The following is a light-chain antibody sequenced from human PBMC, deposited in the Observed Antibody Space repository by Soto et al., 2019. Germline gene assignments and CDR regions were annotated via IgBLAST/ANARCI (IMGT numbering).Light chain of an antibody. CDR1: SSDVGSYNL. Sequence: QSALTQPASVSGSPGQSMTISCTGTSSDVGSYNLVSWYQQHPGKAPKLMIYEGSKRPSGVSNRFSGSKSGNTASLTISGIQAEDEAEYYCCSYAGSSTPVVFGGGTKLTGL. J-gene: IGLJ2*01. CDR2: EGS. V-gene: IGLV2-23*01. CDR3: CSYAGSSTPVV.